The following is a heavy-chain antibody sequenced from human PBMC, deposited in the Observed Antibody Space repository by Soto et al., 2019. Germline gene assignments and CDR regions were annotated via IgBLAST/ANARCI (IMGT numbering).Heavy chain of an antibody. V-gene: IGHV4-39*01. CDR1: GGPISSSAYH. CDR3: ASPGFVAGSGVDY. D-gene: IGHD6-19*01. J-gene: IGHJ4*02. CDR2: VYYSGST. Sequence: QLQLQESGPGLVKPSETLPLTCTVSGGPISSSAYHWGLIRQPPGKGLEWIGSVYYSGSTNYSPSRKSRLTISVDRSKNQFSMKLSSVTAADTAVYYCASPGFVAGSGVDYWGRGILVTVSS.